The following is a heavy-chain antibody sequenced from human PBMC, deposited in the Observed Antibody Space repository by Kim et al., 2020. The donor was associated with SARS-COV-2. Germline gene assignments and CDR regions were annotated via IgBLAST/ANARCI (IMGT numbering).Heavy chain of an antibody. D-gene: IGHD6-19*01. Sequence: SETLYLTCAVSGGSISSGTYYWGWIRQPPGKGLEWIGSIYYSGTTYYNPSLKSRVTISVDTSKNQLSLNLTSVTAADRALYYCARHTYNMAGDWVPGTLVTVSS. V-gene: IGHV4-39*01. CDR1: GGSISSGTYY. CDR3: ARHTYNMAGD. J-gene: IGHJ4*02. CDR2: IYYSGTT.